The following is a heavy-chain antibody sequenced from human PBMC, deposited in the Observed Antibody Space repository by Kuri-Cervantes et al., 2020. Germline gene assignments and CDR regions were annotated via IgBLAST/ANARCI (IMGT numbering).Heavy chain of an antibody. V-gene: IGHV3-21*04. CDR1: GFTFSSYS. Sequence: GESLKISCAASGFTFSSYSMNWVRQAPGKGLEWVSSISSSSSYIYYADSVKGRFTICRDNAKNSLYLQMNSLRAEDTAVYYCARSLLSRGNVWGKGTTVTVSS. J-gene: IGHJ6*04. CDR2: ISSSSSYI. CDR3: ARSLLSRGNV.